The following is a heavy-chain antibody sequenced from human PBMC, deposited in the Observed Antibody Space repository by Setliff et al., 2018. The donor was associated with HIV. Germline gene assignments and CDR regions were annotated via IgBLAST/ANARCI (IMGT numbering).Heavy chain of an antibody. D-gene: IGHD5-18*01. CDR3: ARSYIAFLSTWYYGMDV. CDR1: GFTFSDHY. J-gene: IGHJ6*02. Sequence: KTGGSLRLSCAASGFTFSDHYMDWVRQAPGKGLEWVGTNYAQKFQGRVTLTRDTSISTAYMELNRLRSDDTAVYYCARSYIAFLSTWYYGMDVWGQGTTVTVSS. CDR2: GT. V-gene: IGHV1-2*02.